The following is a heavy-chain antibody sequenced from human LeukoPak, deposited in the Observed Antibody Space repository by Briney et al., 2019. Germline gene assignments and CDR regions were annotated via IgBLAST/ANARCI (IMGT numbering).Heavy chain of an antibody. J-gene: IGHJ6*02. CDR3: ARDYSNYVYYYYGMDV. CDR2: IIPIFGTA. CDR1: GGTFSSYA. Sequence: SVKVSCKASGGTFSSYAISWVRQAPGQGLEWMGGIIPIFGTANYAQKFQGRVTITADESTSTAYMELSSLRSEDTAVYYCARDYSNYVYYYYGMDVWGQGTTVTVSS. D-gene: IGHD4-11*01. V-gene: IGHV1-69*13.